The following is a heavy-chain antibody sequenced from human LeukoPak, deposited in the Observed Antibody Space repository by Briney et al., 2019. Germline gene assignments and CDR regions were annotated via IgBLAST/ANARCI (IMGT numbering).Heavy chain of an antibody. D-gene: IGHD2-2*01. Sequence: GGSLRLSCAASGFTFSSYAMSWVRQAPGKGLEWVSAISGSGGSTYYADSVKGRFTISRDNSKNTLYLQMNSLRAEDTAVYYCAKAPHAIVVVPAGYWGQGTLVTVSS. CDR2: ISGSGGST. CDR3: AKAPHAIVVVPAGY. V-gene: IGHV3-23*01. J-gene: IGHJ4*02. CDR1: GFTFSSYA.